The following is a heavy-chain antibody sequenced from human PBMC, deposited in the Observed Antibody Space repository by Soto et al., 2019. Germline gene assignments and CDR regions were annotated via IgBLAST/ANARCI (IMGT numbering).Heavy chain of an antibody. V-gene: IGHV4-61*01. CDR2: IYYTGST. CDR1: GDSVSRGSHS. CDR3: ARSNYDILTGYGMDV. J-gene: IGHJ6*02. Sequence: SETLSLTCSVAGDSVSRGSHSWTWTRQPPGKGLEFLGYIYYTGSTNYNPSLKSRVTISVDTSKNQFSLKLTSVTAADTAVYYCARSNYDILTGYGMDVWGQGTTVTVSS. D-gene: IGHD3-9*01.